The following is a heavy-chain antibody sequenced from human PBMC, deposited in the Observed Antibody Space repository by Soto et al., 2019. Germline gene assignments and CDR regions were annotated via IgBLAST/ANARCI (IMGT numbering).Heavy chain of an antibody. V-gene: IGHV3-23*01. Sequence: EVQLLESGGGLVQPGGSLRLSCAASGFTFSSYAMSWVRQAPGKGLEWVSAISGSGGSTYYADSVKGRFTISRDNSKNTLYLQMNSLRAEDTAVYYCAKDRIRGVVVPAALDIVATKNAFDIWGQGTMVTVSS. D-gene: IGHD2-2*01. CDR3: AKDRIRGVVVPAALDIVATKNAFDI. CDR2: ISGSGGST. J-gene: IGHJ3*02. CDR1: GFTFSSYA.